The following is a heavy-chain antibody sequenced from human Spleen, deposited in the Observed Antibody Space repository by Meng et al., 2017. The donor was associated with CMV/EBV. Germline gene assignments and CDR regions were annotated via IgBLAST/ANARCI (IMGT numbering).Heavy chain of an antibody. CDR3: ASLTNWSFDY. CDR2: ISSSSSYI. CDR1: GFTFSSYS. V-gene: IGHV3-21*04. J-gene: IGHJ4*02. Sequence: GESLKISCAASGFTFSSYSMNWVRQAPGKGLEWVSSISSSSSYIYYADSVKGRFTISRDISRNTLNLQMNSLRAEDTAVYYCASLTNWSFDYWGLGTLVTVSS. D-gene: IGHD1-20*01.